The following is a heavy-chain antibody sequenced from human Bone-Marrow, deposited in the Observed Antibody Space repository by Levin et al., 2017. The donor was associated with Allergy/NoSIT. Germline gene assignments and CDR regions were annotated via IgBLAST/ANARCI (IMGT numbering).Heavy chain of an antibody. J-gene: IGHJ4*02. CDR1: GFTFSSYA. CDR3: AKGRYDILTGPRGPFDY. CDR2: ISGSGGST. D-gene: IGHD3-9*01. V-gene: IGHV3-23*01. Sequence: PGGSLRLSCAASGFTFSSYAMSWVRQAPGKGLEWVSAISGSGGSTYYADSVKGRFTISRDNSKNTLYLQMNSLRAEDTAVYYCAKGRYDILTGPRGPFDYWGQGTLVTVSS.